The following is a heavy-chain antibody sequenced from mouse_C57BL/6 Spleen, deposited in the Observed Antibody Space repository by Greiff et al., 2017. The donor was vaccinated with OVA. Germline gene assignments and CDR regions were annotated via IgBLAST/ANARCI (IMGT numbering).Heavy chain of an antibody. V-gene: IGHV1-42*01. CDR3: ARRFYDYDRLFDY. CDR2: INPSTGGT. D-gene: IGHD2-4*01. Sequence: EVQLQQSGPELVKPGASVKISCKASGYSFTGYYMNWVKQSPEKSLEWIGEINPSTGGTTYNQKFKAKATLTVDKSSSTAYMQLKSLTSEDSAVYYCARRFYDYDRLFDYWGQGTTLTVSS. J-gene: IGHJ2*01. CDR1: GYSFTGYY.